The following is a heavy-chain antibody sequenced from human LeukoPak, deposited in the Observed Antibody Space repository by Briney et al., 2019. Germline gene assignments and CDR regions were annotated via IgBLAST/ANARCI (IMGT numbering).Heavy chain of an antibody. CDR1: GDTFTGYY. D-gene: IGHD5-18*01. CDR2: INPSGGST. V-gene: IGHV1-46*01. Sequence: GAPVKVSCKASGDTFTGYYMHWVRQAPGQGLEWMGIINPSGGSTSYAQKFQGRVTMTRDMSTSTVYMELSSLRFEDTAVYYCARDSGGDTTTFDYWGQGALVTVSS. J-gene: IGHJ4*02. CDR3: ARDSGGDTTTFDY.